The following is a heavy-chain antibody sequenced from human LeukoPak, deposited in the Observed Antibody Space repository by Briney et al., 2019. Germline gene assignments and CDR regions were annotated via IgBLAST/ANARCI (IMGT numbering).Heavy chain of an antibody. CDR2: IKQDGSEK. J-gene: IGHJ4*02. CDR3: ARPGIAAAGYFDY. CDR1: STYY. Sequence: STYYWGWIRQPPGKGLEWVANIKQDGSEKYYVDSVKGRFTISRDNAKNSLYLQMNSLRAEDTAVYYCARPGIAAAGYFDYWGQGTLVTVSS. D-gene: IGHD6-13*01. V-gene: IGHV3-7*01.